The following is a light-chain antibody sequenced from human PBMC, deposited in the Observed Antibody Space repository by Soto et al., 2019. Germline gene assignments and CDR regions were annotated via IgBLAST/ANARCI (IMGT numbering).Light chain of an antibody. J-gene: IGKJ2*01. CDR3: QQSYSTPYT. CDR1: QSISSY. Sequence: DIQMTQSPSSVSASVGDRVSSTCRASQSISSYLNWYQQKPGKAPKLLIYAASSLQSGVPSRFSGSGSGTDFTLTISSLQPEDFATYYCQQSYSTPYTFGQGTKLEIK. V-gene: IGKV1-39*01. CDR2: AAS.